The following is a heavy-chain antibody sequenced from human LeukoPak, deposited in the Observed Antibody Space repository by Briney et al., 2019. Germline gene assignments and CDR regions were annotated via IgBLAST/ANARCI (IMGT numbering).Heavy chain of an antibody. Sequence: GGSLRLSCAASGFTFSSYWMSWVRQAPGKGLGWVANIKQDGSEKYYVDSVKGRFTISRDNATNSLYLQMKRLRAVDTAVYYLAXXXLQWLXXXXWXQXTLVTVSS. CDR3: AXXXLQWLXXXX. CDR2: IKQDGSEK. CDR1: GFTFSSYW. V-gene: IGHV3-7*01. J-gene: IGHJ4*02. D-gene: IGHD6-19*01.